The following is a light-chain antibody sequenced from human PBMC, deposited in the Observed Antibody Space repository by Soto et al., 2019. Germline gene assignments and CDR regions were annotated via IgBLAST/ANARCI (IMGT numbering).Light chain of an antibody. J-gene: IGKJ5*01. CDR1: QSAYSSY. Sequence: PGDRATLSCRSSQSAYSSYLSWYQQKPGQAPRLLIYGASNRATGIPDRFSGSGSGTEFTLTISSLQSEDFAVYYCQQYNNWPPTTFGQGTRLEIK. CDR3: QQYNNWPPTT. V-gene: IGKV3D-15*01. CDR2: GAS.